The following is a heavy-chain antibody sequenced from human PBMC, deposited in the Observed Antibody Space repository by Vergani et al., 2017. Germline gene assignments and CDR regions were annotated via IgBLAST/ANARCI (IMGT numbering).Heavy chain of an antibody. J-gene: IGHJ5*02. CDR2: ISGSGGST. CDR1: GFTFSSYA. CDR3: AKDSSGWFEPFNWFDP. Sequence: EVQLVESGGGLVQPGGSLRLSCAASGFTFSSYAMHWVRQAPGKGLEYVSAISGSGGSTYYADSVKGRFTISRDNSKNTLYLQMNSLRAEDTAVYYCAKDSSGWFEPFNWFDPWGQGTLVTVSS. D-gene: IGHD6-19*01. V-gene: IGHV3-23*04.